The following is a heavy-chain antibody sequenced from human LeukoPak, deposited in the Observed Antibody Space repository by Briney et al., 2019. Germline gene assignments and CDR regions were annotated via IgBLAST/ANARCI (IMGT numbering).Heavy chain of an antibody. D-gene: IGHD2-15*01. Sequence: WASVKVSCKSSGYTFTTYYMHWVRQAPGQGLEWMGIINPSGGSTSYAQKFQGRVTVTRDMSTSTVYMELSSLRSEDTAVYYCARAWEVAATIWFDPWGQGTLVTVSS. V-gene: IGHV1-46*01. J-gene: IGHJ5*02. CDR3: ARAWEVAATIWFDP. CDR2: INPSGGST. CDR1: GYTFTTYY.